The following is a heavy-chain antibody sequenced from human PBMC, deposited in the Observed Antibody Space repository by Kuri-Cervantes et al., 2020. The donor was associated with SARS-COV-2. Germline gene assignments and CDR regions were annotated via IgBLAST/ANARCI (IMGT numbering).Heavy chain of an antibody. V-gene: IGHV1-8*02. CDR1: GYTFTNND. D-gene: IGHD3-22*01. Sequence: ASVKVSCKASGYTFTNNDVNWLRQASGQGLEWMGWMNPDTGNAGYAQKFQGRVTMTRITSISTAYMELSSLRFEDAAVYYCALGYWGSGYPRYYYYMDVWGKGTTGTVSS. J-gene: IGHJ6*03. CDR2: MNPDTGNA. CDR3: ALGYWGSGYPRYYYYMDV.